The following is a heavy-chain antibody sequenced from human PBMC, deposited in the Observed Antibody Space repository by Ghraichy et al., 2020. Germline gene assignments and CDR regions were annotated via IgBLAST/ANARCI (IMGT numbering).Heavy chain of an antibody. Sequence: SETLSLTCTVSGGSISSYYWSWIRQPPGKGLEWIGYIYYSGSTNYNPSLKSRVTISVDTSKNQFSLKLSSVTAADTAVYYCARGVWDYGSGIHNDAFDIWGQGTMVTVSS. CDR1: GGSISSYY. V-gene: IGHV4-59*01. CDR3: ARGVWDYGSGIHNDAFDI. CDR2: IYYSGST. D-gene: IGHD3-10*01. J-gene: IGHJ3*02.